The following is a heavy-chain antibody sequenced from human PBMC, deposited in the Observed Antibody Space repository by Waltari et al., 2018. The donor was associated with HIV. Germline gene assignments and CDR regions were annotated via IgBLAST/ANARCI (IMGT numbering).Heavy chain of an antibody. D-gene: IGHD5-12*01. J-gene: IGHJ6*02. CDR2: IYTSGNT. CDR1: GGSISSGSSY. CDR3: ARARVRSGYGLYYYYGMDV. Sequence: QVQLQESGPGLVKPSQTLSLTCTVSGGSISSGSSYWSWIRQPAGKGLEGIGRIYTSGNTDYNPSLKSRVTISVDTSKNQFSLKRTSVTAADTAVYYCARARVRSGYGLYYYYGMDVWGQGTTVTVSS. V-gene: IGHV4-61*02.